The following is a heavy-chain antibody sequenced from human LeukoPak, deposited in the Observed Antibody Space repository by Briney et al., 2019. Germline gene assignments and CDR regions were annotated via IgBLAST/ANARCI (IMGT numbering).Heavy chain of an antibody. Sequence: PSETLSLTCAVYGGSFSGYYWSWIRQPPGKGLEWIGRIYTSGSTNYNPSLKSRVTISVDTSKNQFSLKLSSVTAADTAVYYCARVGDDYGDYGGGNDAFDIWGQGTMVTVSS. D-gene: IGHD4-17*01. V-gene: IGHV4-59*10. CDR3: ARVGDDYGDYGGGNDAFDI. CDR1: GGSFSGYY. J-gene: IGHJ3*02. CDR2: IYTSGST.